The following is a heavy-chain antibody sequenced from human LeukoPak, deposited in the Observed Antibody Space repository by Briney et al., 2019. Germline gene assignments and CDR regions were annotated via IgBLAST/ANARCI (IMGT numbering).Heavy chain of an antibody. CDR2: INHSGST. D-gene: IGHD5-18*01. V-gene: IGHV4-34*01. CDR3: ARIPSPGGYSYGYPFDY. J-gene: IGHJ4*02. CDR1: GGSFSGYY. Sequence: SETLSLTCAVYGGSFSGYYWSWIRQPPGKGLEWIGEINHSGSTNYNPSLKSRVTISVDTSKNQFSLKLSSVTAADTAVYYCARIPSPGGYSYGYPFDYWGQGTLVTVSS.